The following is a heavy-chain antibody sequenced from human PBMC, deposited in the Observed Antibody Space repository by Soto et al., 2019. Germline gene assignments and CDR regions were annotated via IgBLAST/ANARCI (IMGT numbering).Heavy chain of an antibody. V-gene: IGHV1-46*03. Sequence: ASVKVSCKASGYTFTNYYMHWVRQAPGQGLEWMGIINSGGGGATYAQKFLGRVTLTRDTSTSTVYMDLSSLGSDDSAVYYCARGGHVVVVTAVFDNWGHGTLVTVSS. J-gene: IGHJ4*01. D-gene: IGHD2-21*02. CDR3: ARGGHVVVVTAVFDN. CDR1: GYTFTNYY. CDR2: INSGGGGA.